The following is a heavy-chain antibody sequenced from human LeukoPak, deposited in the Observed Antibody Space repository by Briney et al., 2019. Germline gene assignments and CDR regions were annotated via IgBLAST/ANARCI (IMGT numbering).Heavy chain of an antibody. D-gene: IGHD2-8*01. CDR3: ARGPGRMVY. V-gene: IGHV4-61*01. Sequence: SETLSLTCTVSGGSVNSGSYYWNWIRQPPGKGLEWIGYIYYSGSTNYNPSLKSRVTISVDTSKNQFSLKLSSVTAADTAVYYCARGPGRMVYWGQGTLVTVSS. CDR1: GGSVNSGSYY. CDR2: IYYSGST. J-gene: IGHJ4*02.